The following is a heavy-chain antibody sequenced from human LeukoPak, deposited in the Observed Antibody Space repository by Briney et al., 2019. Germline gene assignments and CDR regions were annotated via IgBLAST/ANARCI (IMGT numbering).Heavy chain of an antibody. V-gene: IGHV3-30*18. CDR1: GFTFSSYG. D-gene: IGHD3-10*01. J-gene: IGHJ4*02. Sequence: GRSLRLSRAASGFTFSSYGMHWVRQAPGKGLEWVAVISYDGSNKYYADSVKGRFTISRDNSKNTLYLQMNGLRAEDTAVYYCAKEGGFGEFSDYYFDYWGQGTLVTVSS. CDR3: AKEGGFGEFSDYYFDY. CDR2: ISYDGSNK.